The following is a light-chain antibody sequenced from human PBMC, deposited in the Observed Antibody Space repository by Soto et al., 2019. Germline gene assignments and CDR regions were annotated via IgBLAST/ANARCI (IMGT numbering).Light chain of an antibody. Sequence: EIVMTQSPATLSVSPGERATLSCRASQSVSSKLAWYQQKPGQGPRLLIYGASTRATGIPARFSGSGSVTEFTLTISSLQSEDFAVYYCQHYSTLLWTFGQGTKVEIK. J-gene: IGKJ1*01. CDR3: QHYSTLLWT. V-gene: IGKV3-15*01. CDR2: GAS. CDR1: QSVSSK.